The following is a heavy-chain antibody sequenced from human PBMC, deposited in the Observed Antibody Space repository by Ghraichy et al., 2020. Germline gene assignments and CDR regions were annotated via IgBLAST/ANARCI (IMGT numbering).Heavy chain of an antibody. D-gene: IGHD6-19*01. J-gene: IGHJ4*02. CDR1: GFTFSSYP. CDR2: INSKSDST. V-gene: IGHV3-48*02. CDR3: ARDDTTGWHHDF. Sequence: GSLNISCVASGFTFSSYPMNWVRQAPGKGLEWVSYINSKSDSTYYTGSVKGRFSISRDNAKNTLYLQMNSLRDEDTAVYYCARDDTTGWHHDFWGQGTLVAVSS.